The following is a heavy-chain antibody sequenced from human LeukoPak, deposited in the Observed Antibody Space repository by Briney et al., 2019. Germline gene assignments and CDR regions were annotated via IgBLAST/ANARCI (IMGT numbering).Heavy chain of an antibody. V-gene: IGHV1-24*01. CDR1: GYTLTELS. Sequence: ASVKVSCKVSGYTLTELSMHWVRQAPGKGLEWMGGFDPEDGETIYAQKFQGRVTMTRNTSISTAYMELSSLRSEDTAVYYCARHGFGFGELQSHNNWFDPWGQGTLVTVSS. CDR3: ARHGFGFGELQSHNNWFDP. CDR2: FDPEDGET. D-gene: IGHD3-10*01. J-gene: IGHJ5*02.